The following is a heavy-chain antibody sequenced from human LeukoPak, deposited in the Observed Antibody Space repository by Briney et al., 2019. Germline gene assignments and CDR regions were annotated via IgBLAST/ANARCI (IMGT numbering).Heavy chain of an antibody. J-gene: IGHJ4*02. Sequence: ASVKVSCKASGYTFTGYYMHWVRQAPGQGLEWMGWINPNSGGTNYAQKFQGRVTMTRDTSISTAYMELSRLRSDDTAVYYCARGGDRFIAAAGMAPYWGQGTLVTVSS. D-gene: IGHD6-13*01. CDR3: ARGGDRFIAAAGMAPY. CDR1: GYTFTGYY. V-gene: IGHV1-2*02. CDR2: INPNSGGT.